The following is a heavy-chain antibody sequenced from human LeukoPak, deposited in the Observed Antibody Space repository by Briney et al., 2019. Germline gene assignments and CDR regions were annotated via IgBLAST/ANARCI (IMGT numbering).Heavy chain of an antibody. J-gene: IGHJ5*02. V-gene: IGHV3-48*01. D-gene: IGHD3-10*01. Sequence: GGSLRLSCVASGFPLTYSTYNMIWVRQAPGKGLEWISFISNGGSTIYYANSVEGRFTISRDNAKNPLYLQMNGLRAEDTAVYYCARELYRGLGNWFDPWGQGTLVTVSS. CDR3: ARELYRGLGNWFDP. CDR2: ISNGGSTI. CDR1: GFPLTYSTYN.